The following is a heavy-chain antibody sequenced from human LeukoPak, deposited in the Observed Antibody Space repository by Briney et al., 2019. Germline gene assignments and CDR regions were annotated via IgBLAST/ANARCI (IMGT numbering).Heavy chain of an antibody. CDR3: ATGYSSTWYYFDY. V-gene: IGHV4-59*01. CDR1: GDSISSYY. CDR2: IYHSGST. J-gene: IGHJ4*02. Sequence: SETLSLTCTVSGDSISSYYWSWIRQPPGKGLEWIGYIYHSGSTNYNPSLKSRVTISADTSKDQFSLKLASVTAADTAVYYCATGYSSTWYYFDYWGQGTLVTVST. D-gene: IGHD6-13*01.